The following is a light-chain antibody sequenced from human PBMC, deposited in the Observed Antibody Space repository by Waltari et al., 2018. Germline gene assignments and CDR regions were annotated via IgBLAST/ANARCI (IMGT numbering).Light chain of an antibody. CDR2: DVS. CDR3: TSFTSSRTYV. J-gene: IGLJ1*01. Sequence: QSALTQPVSVSGSPGQSIAISCTGTSSDVGGYDYVFWYQQHPGKVPKLMIYDVSARPSGVSNRFSGSKSGNTASLTISGRQAEDEADYYCTSFTSSRTYVFGTGTKVTVL. CDR1: SSDVGGYDY. V-gene: IGLV2-14*03.